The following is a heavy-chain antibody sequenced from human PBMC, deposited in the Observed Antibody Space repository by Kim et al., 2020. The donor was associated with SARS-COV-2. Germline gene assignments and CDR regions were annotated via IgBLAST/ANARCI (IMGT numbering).Heavy chain of an antibody. D-gene: IGHD3-10*01. CDR3: AKDATRHYTSGSYFDY. J-gene: IGHJ4*01. V-gene: IGHV3-43*01. Sequence: GGSLILSCAASGFTFDDYTMHWVRQTPGKGLEWISLISWEGDRTDYADSVKGRFTISRDKSKNILYLQMNSLGTEDTALYCCAKDATRHYTSGSYFDYWG. CDR2: ISWEGDRT. CDR1: GFTFDDYT.